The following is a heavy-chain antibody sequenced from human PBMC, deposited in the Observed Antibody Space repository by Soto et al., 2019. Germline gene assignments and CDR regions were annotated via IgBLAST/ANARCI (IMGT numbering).Heavy chain of an antibody. CDR2: IYYSGST. CDR3: VRAHGEYPNFDS. J-gene: IGHJ4*02. Sequence: SETLSLTCTVSGGSFNSADYYWTWIRQPPGKGLEWIGYIYYSGSTYYNPSLKSRVTISLDKSKNQFSLKVTSVTAADTAVYYCVRAHGEYPNFDSWGQGTLVTVSS. V-gene: IGHV4-30-4*01. CDR1: GGSFNSADYY. D-gene: IGHD4-17*01.